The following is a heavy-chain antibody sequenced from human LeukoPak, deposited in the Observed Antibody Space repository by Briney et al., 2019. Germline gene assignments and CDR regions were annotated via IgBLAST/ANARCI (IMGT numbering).Heavy chain of an antibody. J-gene: IGHJ3*02. CDR2: IYYSGST. CDR3: ARDIASRYSSSWPPGEAFDI. D-gene: IGHD6-13*01. V-gene: IGHV4-59*01. Sequence: LTCTVSGGSISSYYWSWIRQPPGKGLEWIGYIYYSGSTNYNPSLKRRVTISEETSKNQFSLKLSSVTAADTAVYYCARDIASRYSSSWPPGEAFDIWGQGTMVTVSS. CDR1: GGSISSYY.